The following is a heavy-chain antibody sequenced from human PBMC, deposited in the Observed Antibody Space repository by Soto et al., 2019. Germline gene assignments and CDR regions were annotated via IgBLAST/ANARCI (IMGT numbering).Heavy chain of an antibody. V-gene: IGHV4-34*01. CDR1: GGSFSGYY. Sequence: SETLSLTCAVYGGSFSGYYWSWIRQPPGKGLEWIGEINHSGSTNYNPSLKSRVTISVDTSKNQFSLKLSSVTAADTAVYYCARGRPIFGVVIPFDYWGQGTLVTFSS. CDR2: INHSGST. CDR3: ARGRPIFGVVIPFDY. D-gene: IGHD3-3*01. J-gene: IGHJ4*02.